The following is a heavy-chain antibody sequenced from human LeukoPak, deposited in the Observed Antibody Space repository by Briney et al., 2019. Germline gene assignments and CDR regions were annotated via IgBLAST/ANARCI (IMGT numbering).Heavy chain of an antibody. J-gene: IGHJ4*02. Sequence: PGGSLRLSCAAFGFTFSSYGMHWVRQAPGKGLEWVAAISYDGNNKYYADSVKGRLTISRDNSKNTLYVQMNSLRAEDTAVYYCAKDGVEQWLAYYFDYWGQGTLVTVSS. D-gene: IGHD6-19*01. CDR1: GFTFSSYG. V-gene: IGHV3-30*18. CDR3: AKDGVEQWLAYYFDY. CDR2: ISYDGNNK.